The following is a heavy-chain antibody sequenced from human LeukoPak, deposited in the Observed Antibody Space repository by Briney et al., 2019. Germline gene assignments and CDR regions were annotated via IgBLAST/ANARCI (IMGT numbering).Heavy chain of an antibody. J-gene: IGHJ4*02. CDR1: GFTFSSYE. Sequence: GGSLRLSCAASGFTFSSYEMNWVRQAPGKGLEGVSYISSSGSTIYYADSVKGRFTISRDNAKNSLYLQMNSLRAEDTAVYYCAKKATVTAYYFDYWGQGTLVTVSS. D-gene: IGHD2-21*02. V-gene: IGHV3-48*03. CDR2: ISSSGSTI. CDR3: AKKATVTAYYFDY.